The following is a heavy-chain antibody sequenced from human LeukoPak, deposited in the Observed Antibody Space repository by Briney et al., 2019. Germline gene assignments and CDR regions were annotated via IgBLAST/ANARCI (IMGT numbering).Heavy chain of an antibody. J-gene: IGHJ6*02. CDR2: INHSGST. Sequence: SETLSLTCAVYGGSFSGYYWSWIRQPPGKGLEWIGEINHSGSTNYNPSLKSRVTISVDTSKNQFSPKLSSVTAADTAVYYCARREVVILWFGDLGMDVWGQGTTVTVSS. V-gene: IGHV4-34*01. D-gene: IGHD3-10*01. CDR3: ARREVVILWFGDLGMDV. CDR1: GGSFSGYY.